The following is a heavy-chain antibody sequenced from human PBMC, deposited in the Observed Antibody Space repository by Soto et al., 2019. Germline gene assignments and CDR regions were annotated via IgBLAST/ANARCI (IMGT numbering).Heavy chain of an antibody. CDR2: IYYSGST. Sequence: LSLTCTVSGGSFSSGIYYWSWIRQPPGKGLEGIGYIYYSGSTNYNPALKSRVTISVDTSKNQFSLKLSSVTAADTAVYYCAREHMRYFDWLPLNWFDPWGQGTLVTVSS. CDR3: AREHMRYFDWLPLNWFDP. D-gene: IGHD3-9*01. CDR1: GGSFSSGIYY. J-gene: IGHJ5*02. V-gene: IGHV4-61*01.